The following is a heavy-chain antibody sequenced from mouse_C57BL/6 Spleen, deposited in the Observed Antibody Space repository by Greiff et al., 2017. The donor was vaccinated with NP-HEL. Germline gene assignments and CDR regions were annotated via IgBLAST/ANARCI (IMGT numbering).Heavy chain of an antibody. CDR3: ARDPDYYGSSYRYFDV. CDR1: GYTFTSYW. V-gene: IGHV1-69*01. Sequence: QVHVKQPGAELVMPGASVKLSCKASGYTFTSYWMHWVKQRPGQGLEWIGEIDPSDSYTNYNQKFKGKSTLTVDKSSSTAYMQLSSLTSEDSAVYYCARDPDYYGSSYRYFDVWGTGTTVTVSS. CDR2: IDPSDSYT. D-gene: IGHD1-1*01. J-gene: IGHJ1*03.